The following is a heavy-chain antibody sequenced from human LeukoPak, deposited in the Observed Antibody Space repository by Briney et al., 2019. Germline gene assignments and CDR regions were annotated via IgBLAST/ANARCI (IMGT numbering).Heavy chain of an antibody. J-gene: IGHJ4*02. Sequence: GGSLRLSCAASGFTFSSYGMNWVRQAPGKGLEWVSSISSSSSYIYYADSVKGRFTISRDNAKNSLYLQMNSLRAEDTAVYYCARDNGGYCSGGSCSYYFDYWGQGTLVTVSS. CDR2: ISSSSSYI. CDR3: ARDNGGYCSGGSCSYYFDY. D-gene: IGHD2-15*01. V-gene: IGHV3-21*01. CDR1: GFTFSSYG.